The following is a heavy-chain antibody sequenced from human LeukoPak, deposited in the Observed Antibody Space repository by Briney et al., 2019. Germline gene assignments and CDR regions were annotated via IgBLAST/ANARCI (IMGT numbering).Heavy chain of an antibody. V-gene: IGHV3-20*04. CDR1: GFTFDDYA. CDR2: VNWNGGST. CDR3: ARGGTVTTFDY. D-gene: IGHD4-11*01. Sequence: TGGSLRLSCAASGFTFDDYAMTWVRQPPGKGLEWVSTVNWNGGSTSYADSVKGRFTISRDNAKNSLYLQMSSLRADDTAFNYCARGGTVTTFDYWGQGTLVTVSS. J-gene: IGHJ4*02.